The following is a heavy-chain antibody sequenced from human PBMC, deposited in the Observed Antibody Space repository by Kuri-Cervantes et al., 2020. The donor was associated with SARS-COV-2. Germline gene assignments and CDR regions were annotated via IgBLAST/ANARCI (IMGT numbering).Heavy chain of an antibody. J-gene: IGHJ5*02. CDR1: GGSISSYY. CDR3: ARGGAGYCSGGSCYLWNWFDP. V-gene: IGHV4-59*01. Sequence: ESLKISCTVSGGSISSYYWSWIRQPPRKGLEWIGYIYYSGSTNYNPSLKSRVTISVDTSKNQFSLKLSSVTAADTAVYYCARGGAGYCSGGSCYLWNWFDPWGQGTLVTVSS. CDR2: IYYSGST. D-gene: IGHD2-15*01.